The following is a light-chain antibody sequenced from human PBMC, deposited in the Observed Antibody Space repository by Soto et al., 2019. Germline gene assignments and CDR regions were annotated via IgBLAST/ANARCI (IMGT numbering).Light chain of an antibody. CDR3: QKYNSAPHT. J-gene: IGKJ4*01. Sequence: DIQMTQSPSSLSASVGDRVTITCRTSQDISNYLAWYQQKPGKVPKLLIYAASTLQSGVPSRFSGGGSGTDVSLTISSLQPEDVATDYCQKYNSAPHTFGGGTKVEIQ. V-gene: IGKV1-27*01. CDR1: QDISNY. CDR2: AAS.